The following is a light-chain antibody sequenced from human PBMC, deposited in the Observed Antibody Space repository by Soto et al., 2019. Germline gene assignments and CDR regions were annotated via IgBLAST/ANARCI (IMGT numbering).Light chain of an antibody. V-gene: IGKV3-20*01. J-gene: IGKJ5*01. CDR2: VAS. CDR1: QSVVSY. Sequence: EIVLTQSPGTLSLSPGQRATLSCRASQSVVSYLAWYQQKPGQPPRLLISVASSRATGIPDRFSGSGSGTEFTLSISRVEPEDFAVYYCQQYVASHPITFGEGPRLDIK. CDR3: QQYVASHPIT.